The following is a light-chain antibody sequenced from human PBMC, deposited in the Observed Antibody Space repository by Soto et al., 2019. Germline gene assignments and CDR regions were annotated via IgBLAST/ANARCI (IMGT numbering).Light chain of an antibody. CDR3: QQYIDWPPGT. CDR2: DTS. CDR1: QSVSSS. J-gene: IGKJ1*01. V-gene: IGKV3-15*01. Sequence: EIVVKQSPATLSVSPGERVTLSCRASQSVSSSLAWYQQRPGQAPRLLIYDTSTRAAGISARFSGSGSGTEFTLTISSLQSEDFAVYYCQQYIDWPPGTFGQGTKVDIK.